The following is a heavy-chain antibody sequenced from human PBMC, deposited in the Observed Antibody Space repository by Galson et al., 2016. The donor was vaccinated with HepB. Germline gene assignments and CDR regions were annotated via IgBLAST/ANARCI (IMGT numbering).Heavy chain of an antibody. CDR1: GYTFNSYA. Sequence: SVKVSCKASGYTFNSYAIHWVRQAPGQRLEWMGWINGGNANTKYSQNFQGRVTITRDTSANTAYMELSSLRSEDTAIYYCARFSYASGRGWFDPWGQGTLVTVS. D-gene: IGHD3-10*01. V-gene: IGHV1-3*01. J-gene: IGHJ5*02. CDR2: INGGNANT. CDR3: ARFSYASGRGWFDP.